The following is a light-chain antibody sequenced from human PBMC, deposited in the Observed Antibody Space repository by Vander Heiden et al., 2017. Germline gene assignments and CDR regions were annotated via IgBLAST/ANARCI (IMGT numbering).Light chain of an antibody. V-gene: IGKV2-28*01. Sequence: DIVITQSPLSLSVTPGEPASISCRSSQSLLHSNGYNNLDWYLQKPGQSPQLLIYLGSFRASGVPDRFSGSGSGTDFTLKISRVEAEDVGIFYCMQALQTSYTFGQGTKLEIK. J-gene: IGKJ2*01. CDR2: LGS. CDR3: MQALQTSYT. CDR1: QSLLHSNGYNN.